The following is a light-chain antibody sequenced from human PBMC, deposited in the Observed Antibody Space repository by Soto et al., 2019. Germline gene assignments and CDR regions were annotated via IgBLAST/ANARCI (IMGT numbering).Light chain of an antibody. Sequence: DIVMTQSPLSLPVTPGEPASISCRSSQSLLHSNGYNYLDWYLQKPGQSPQLLIYLGSNRASGVPDRFSSSGSGTDFTLIISRVEAEYVGVYYCMQALQTPVFTFGPGTKVDIK. CDR3: MQALQTPVFT. J-gene: IGKJ3*01. V-gene: IGKV2-28*01. CDR2: LGS. CDR1: QSLLHSNGYNY.